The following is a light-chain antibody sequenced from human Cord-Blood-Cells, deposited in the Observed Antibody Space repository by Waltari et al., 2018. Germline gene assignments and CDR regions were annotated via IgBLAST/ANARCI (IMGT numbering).Light chain of an antibody. Sequence: SSELTPDPAVSVAFGQRVRITCQGDRLRSYSARWYQQKPGQAPLLVIYGKNNRPSGIPDRFSGSSSGNTASLTITGAQAEDEADYYCNSRDSSGTVVFGGGTKLTVL. CDR3: NSRDSSGTVV. CDR1: RLRSYS. J-gene: IGLJ2*01. CDR2: GKN. V-gene: IGLV3-19*01.